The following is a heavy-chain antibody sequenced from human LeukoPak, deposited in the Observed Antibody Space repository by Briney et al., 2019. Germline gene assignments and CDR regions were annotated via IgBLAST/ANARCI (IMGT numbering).Heavy chain of an antibody. CDR3: ARGTTDYIGMDV. Sequence: GGSLRLSCAASGFTFSSYSMNWVRQAPGKGLEWVSSISSSSYIYYADSVKGRFTISRDNAKNSLYLQMNSLRADDTAVYYCARGTTDYIGMDVWGQGTTVTVSS. CDR2: ISSSSYI. D-gene: IGHD4-17*01. J-gene: IGHJ6*02. CDR1: GFTFSSYS. V-gene: IGHV3-21*01.